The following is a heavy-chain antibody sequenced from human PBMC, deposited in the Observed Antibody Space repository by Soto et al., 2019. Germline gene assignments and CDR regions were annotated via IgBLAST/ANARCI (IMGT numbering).Heavy chain of an antibody. CDR1: GGSISSGGYY. J-gene: IGHJ4*02. D-gene: IGHD3-22*01. CDR3: ARSHSSRNYYDSSGYYSEKVDYFDY. V-gene: IGHV4-31*03. Sequence: QVQLQESGPGLVKPSQTLSLTCTVSGGSISSGGYYWSWIRQHPGKGLEWIGYIYYSGSTYYNPSLKSRVNISVDTSKNQFSLKLSSVTAADTAVYYCARSHSSRNYYDSSGYYSEKVDYFDYWGQGTLVTVSS. CDR2: IYYSGST.